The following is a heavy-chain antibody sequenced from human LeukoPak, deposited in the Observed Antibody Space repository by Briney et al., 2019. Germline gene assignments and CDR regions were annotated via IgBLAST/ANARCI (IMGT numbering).Heavy chain of an antibody. CDR1: GYTFTSYY. CDR3: ARVGSGWYKYFDY. D-gene: IGHD6-19*01. J-gene: IGHJ4*02. V-gene: IGHV1-46*01. CDR2: INPSGSST. Sequence: ASVKVSCKASGYTFTSYYMHWVRQAPGQGLEWMGLINPSGSSTIYAQKFQGRVTITADKSTSTAYMELSSLRSEDTAVYYCARVGSGWYKYFDYWGQGTLVTVSS.